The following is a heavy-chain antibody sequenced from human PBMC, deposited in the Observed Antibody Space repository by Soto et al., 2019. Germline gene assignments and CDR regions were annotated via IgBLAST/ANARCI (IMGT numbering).Heavy chain of an antibody. Sequence: EVQLLESGGGLVQPGGSLRLSCAASGFTFSDYAMSWVRQAPGKGLEWVSSISGNGGSTFYADSAEGRFTISRDNSRNTLYLQMNGLSPEDAAVYYCAKGGYCTRISCPSWSYNHFDPWGQGTLVTVSS. CDR2: ISGNGGST. CDR3: AKGGYCTRISCPSWSYNHFDP. V-gene: IGHV3-23*01. J-gene: IGHJ5*02. CDR1: GFTFSDYA. D-gene: IGHD2-2*03.